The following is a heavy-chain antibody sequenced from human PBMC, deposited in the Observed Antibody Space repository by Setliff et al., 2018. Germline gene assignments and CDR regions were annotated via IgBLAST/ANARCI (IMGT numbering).Heavy chain of an antibody. CDR3: ARGLNSESWTFRY. V-gene: IGHV4-61*05. CDR1: GGSISSSIYS. Sequence: SETLSLTCSVSGGSISSSIYSWDWIRQPPGKGLEWIGYYRGGITNYSPSLRSRVTMSADRSRNQFSLNLNSVTAADTAIYYCARGLNSESWTFRYWSQGILVTVS. CDR2: YRGGIT. J-gene: IGHJ4*02. D-gene: IGHD1-26*01.